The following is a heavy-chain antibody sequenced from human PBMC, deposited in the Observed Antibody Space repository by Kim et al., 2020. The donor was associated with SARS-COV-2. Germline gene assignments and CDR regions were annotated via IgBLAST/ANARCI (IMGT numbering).Heavy chain of an antibody. CDR2: IIPIFGTA. CDR1: GGTFSSYA. D-gene: IGHD3-22*01. V-gene: IGHV1-69*13. J-gene: IGHJ5*02. CDR3: ARDMGSRVVVTKWRVPGWFDP. Sequence: SVKVSCKASGGTFSSYAISWVRQAPGQGLEWMGGIIPIFGTANYAQKFQGRVTITADESTSTAYMELSSLRSEDTAVYYCARDMGSRVVVTKWRVPGWFDPWGQGTLVTVSS.